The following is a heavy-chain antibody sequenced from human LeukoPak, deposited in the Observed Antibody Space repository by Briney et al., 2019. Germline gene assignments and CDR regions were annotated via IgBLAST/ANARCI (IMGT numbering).Heavy chain of an antibody. CDR1: GDSVSRNSAV. CDR3: ARGTVVKRWLPDLDY. V-gene: IGHV6-1*01. D-gene: IGHD5-24*01. Sequence: SQTLSLTCAISGDSVSRNSAVWTWIRQSPSRGLEWLGRTYYRSKWYNDYAVSVKSRITNNPDTSKNQFSLQLNSVTPEDTAVYYCARGTVVKRWLPDLDYWGQGTLVTVSS. CDR2: TYYRSKWYN. J-gene: IGHJ4*02.